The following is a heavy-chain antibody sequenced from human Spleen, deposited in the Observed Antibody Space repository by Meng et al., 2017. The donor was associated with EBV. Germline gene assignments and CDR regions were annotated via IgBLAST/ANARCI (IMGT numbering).Heavy chain of an antibody. CDR1: GGPFSSDA. J-gene: IGHJ4*02. V-gene: IGHV1-69*12. CDR3: AREGGHGGNSGVFDY. D-gene: IGHD4-23*01. Sequence: QVQVVQSGAEVKRPGSSVKVACKTSGGPFSSDAISWVRQAPGQGLEWLGGLIPMFGAPNYAQKFQGRVTITADESTNRVYVDMSSLGYDDTAVYYCAREGGHGGNSGVFDYWGQGTLVTVSS. CDR2: LIPMFGAP.